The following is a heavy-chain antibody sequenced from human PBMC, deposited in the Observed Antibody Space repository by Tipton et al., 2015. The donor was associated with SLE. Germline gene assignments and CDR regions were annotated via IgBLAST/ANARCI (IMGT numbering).Heavy chain of an antibody. V-gene: IGHV4-30-4*08. Sequence: TLSLTCTVSGGSISSGDYYWSWIRQPPGKGLEWIGYIYYSGSTYYNPSLKSRVTISVDTSKNQFSLKLSSVTAADTAVYYCARVEKGSTSFHVWGQGTTVTVSS. J-gene: IGHJ6*02. D-gene: IGHD2-2*01. CDR3: ARVEKGSTSFHV. CDR2: IYYSGST. CDR1: GGSISSGDYY.